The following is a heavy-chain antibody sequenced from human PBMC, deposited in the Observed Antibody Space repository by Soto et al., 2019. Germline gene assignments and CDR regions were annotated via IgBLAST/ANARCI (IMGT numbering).Heavy chain of an antibody. D-gene: IGHD3-10*02. CDR1: GYTFTNYW. CDR3: AASMFYYGIDV. V-gene: IGHV5-51*01. CDR2: IYPGDSDT. J-gene: IGHJ6*02. Sequence: PGASLKISCKGSGYTFTNYWIGWVRQMPGKGLEWMGIIYPGDSDTKYNPSFQGQVTISADKSITTTYLQWSSLKASDTAIYYCAASMFYYGIDVWGQGTTVTVAS.